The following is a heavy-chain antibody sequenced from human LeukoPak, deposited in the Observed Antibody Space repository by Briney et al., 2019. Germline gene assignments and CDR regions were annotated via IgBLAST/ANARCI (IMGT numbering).Heavy chain of an antibody. D-gene: IGHD6-19*01. CDR2: IFYTGTT. CDR3: ARGWGYFDY. V-gene: IGHV4-59*01. Sequence: PSETLSLTCTVSGGSISNYYWSWIRQPPGKGLEWIGHIFYTGTTNYNFSLKSRLTISVDTSKNQFSLRLTSVTAADTAVYYCARGWGYFDYWGQGTLVTVSS. CDR1: GGSISNYY. J-gene: IGHJ4*02.